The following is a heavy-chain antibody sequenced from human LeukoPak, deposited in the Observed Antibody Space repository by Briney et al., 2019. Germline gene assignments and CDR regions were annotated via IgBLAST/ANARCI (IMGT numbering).Heavy chain of an antibody. CDR3: ARVEDYDILTGFDY. Sequence: GGSLRLSCAASGFMFSAYEMSWVRQAPGKGLEWVADIKEDGSEKSYVDSVKGRFTISRDNAKNSLYLQMNSLRAEDTAVYYCARVEDYDILTGFDYWGQGTLVTVS. CDR1: GFMFSAYE. CDR2: IKEDGSEK. J-gene: IGHJ4*02. D-gene: IGHD3-9*01. V-gene: IGHV3-7*01.